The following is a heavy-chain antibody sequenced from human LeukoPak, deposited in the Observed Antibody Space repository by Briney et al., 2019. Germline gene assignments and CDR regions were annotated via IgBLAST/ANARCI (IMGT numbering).Heavy chain of an antibody. CDR1: GYSFTSYG. CDR3: ARDVWSDHVGWFDP. CDR2: ISAYNANT. D-gene: IGHD2-8*01. Sequence: ASVKVSCKASGYSFTSYGINWVRQAPGQWLEWMGWISAYNANTNYAQKLQGRVTMTTDTSTSTAYMELRSLRSDDTAVYYCARDVWSDHVGWFDPWGQGTLVTVSS. J-gene: IGHJ5*02. V-gene: IGHV1-18*01.